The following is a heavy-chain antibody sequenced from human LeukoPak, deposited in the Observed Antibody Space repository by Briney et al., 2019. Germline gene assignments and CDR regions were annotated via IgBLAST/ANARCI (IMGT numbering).Heavy chain of an antibody. CDR3: ARDSGKLWFGELTQKYGMDV. D-gene: IGHD3-10*01. Sequence: SETLSLTCTVSGGSISSGGYYWSWIRQHPGKGLEWIGYIYYSGSTYYNPSLKSRVTISVDTSKNQFSLKLSSVTAADTAVYYCARDSGKLWFGELTQKYGMDVWGQGTTVTVSS. V-gene: IGHV4-31*03. CDR1: GGSISSGGYY. CDR2: IYYSGST. J-gene: IGHJ6*02.